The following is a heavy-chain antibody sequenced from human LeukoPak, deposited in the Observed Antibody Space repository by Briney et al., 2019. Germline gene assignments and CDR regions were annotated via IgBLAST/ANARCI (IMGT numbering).Heavy chain of an antibody. V-gene: IGHV4-34*01. CDR2: IYDSGST. Sequence: SETLSLTCAVYGGSFSGYYWSWIRQPPGKGLEWIGSIYDSGSTYYNPSLRSRVTISVDTSKNQFSLKLNSVTAADTAVYYCARHYGPWGQGTLVTVSS. CDR3: ARHYGP. D-gene: IGHD3-16*01. J-gene: IGHJ5*02. CDR1: GGSFSGYY.